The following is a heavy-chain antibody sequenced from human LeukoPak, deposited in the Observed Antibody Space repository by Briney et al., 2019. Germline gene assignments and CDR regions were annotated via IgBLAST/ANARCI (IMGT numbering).Heavy chain of an antibody. CDR1: GFTISRNY. J-gene: IGHJ4*02. V-gene: IGHV3-53*01. D-gene: IGHD4-23*01. Sequence: QPGGSLRLSCAASGFTISRNYYMNWVRQAPGKGLEGVPVIYSAGTTYYADSVKGRFTISRDNSKNTVYLQMNSLRAEDTAVYYCARGDDYGGAWYYFDCWGQGALVTVSS. CDR2: IYSAGTT. CDR3: ARGDDYGGAWYYFDC.